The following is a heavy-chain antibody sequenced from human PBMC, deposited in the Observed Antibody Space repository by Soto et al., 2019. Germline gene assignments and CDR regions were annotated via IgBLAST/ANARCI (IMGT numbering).Heavy chain of an antibody. CDR1: GFTFSSFA. V-gene: IGHV3-23*01. CDR3: ARGLSVYIWGSYLRYCDS. J-gene: IGHJ4*02. CDR2: ISGSSGHT. Sequence: EVQLLESGGGLVQPGGSLRLSCADSGFTFSSFAMNWVRQAPGKGLEWVSAISGSSGHTYYADSVKGRFIISRDNSKNTLYLQMDSLSADDTAVYYCARGLSVYIWGSYLRYCDSWGQGSRGTVSS. D-gene: IGHD3-16*02.